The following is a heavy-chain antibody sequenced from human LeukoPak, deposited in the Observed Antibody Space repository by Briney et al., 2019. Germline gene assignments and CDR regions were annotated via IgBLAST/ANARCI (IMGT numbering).Heavy chain of an antibody. CDR1: GYTFTDYY. CDR3: AREVSRVAPPRRYFDY. J-gene: IGHJ4*02. D-gene: IGHD3-3*01. CDR2: VDPEDGET. V-gene: IGHV1-69-2*01. Sequence: VKVSCKASGYTFTDYYMHWVQQAPGNRLEWMGRVDPEDGETIYAEKFQGRVTITADTSTDTAYMELSSLRSEDTAVYYCAREVSRVAPPRRYFDYWGQGTLVTVSS.